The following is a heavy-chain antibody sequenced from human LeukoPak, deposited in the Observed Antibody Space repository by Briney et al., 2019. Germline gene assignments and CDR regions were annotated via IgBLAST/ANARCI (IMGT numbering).Heavy chain of an antibody. Sequence: SETLSPTCTVSGGSISSYYWSWIRQPPGKGLEWIGYIYYSGSTNYNPSLKSRVTISVDTSKNQFSLKLSSVTAADTAVYYCARDLPTGSGYYGMDVWGQGTTVIVSS. V-gene: IGHV4-59*12. CDR3: ARDLPTGSGYYGMDV. CDR2: IYYSGST. J-gene: IGHJ6*02. CDR1: GGSISSYY. D-gene: IGHD4-11*01.